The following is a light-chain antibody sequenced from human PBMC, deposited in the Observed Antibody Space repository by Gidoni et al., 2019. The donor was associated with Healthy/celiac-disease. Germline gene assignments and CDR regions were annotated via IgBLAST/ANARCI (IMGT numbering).Light chain of an antibody. Sequence: SSELAPDPAVSVALGQTVRITCQGDSLSSYYASWYQQKPGQAPVLVIYGKTNRPSGIPDRFSGSSSGNTASLTITGAQAEDDADYYCNPRDSSGNPDVVFGGGTKLTVL. CDR2: GKT. CDR3: NPRDSSGNPDVV. V-gene: IGLV3-19*01. CDR1: SLSSYY. J-gene: IGLJ2*01.